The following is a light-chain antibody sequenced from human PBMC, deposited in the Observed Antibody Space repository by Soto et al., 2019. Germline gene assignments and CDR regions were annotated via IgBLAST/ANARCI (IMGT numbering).Light chain of an antibody. Sequence: DIQLTQSPSFLSASVGDRVTITCRASQGISSYLAWYQQKPGKAPKLLISAASTLQSGVPSRFSGSGSGTEFTLTISSLQPEDFATYYCQQLNSYPTTFGGGTKVEIK. V-gene: IGKV1-9*01. CDR3: QQLNSYPTT. CDR1: QGISSY. J-gene: IGKJ4*01. CDR2: AAS.